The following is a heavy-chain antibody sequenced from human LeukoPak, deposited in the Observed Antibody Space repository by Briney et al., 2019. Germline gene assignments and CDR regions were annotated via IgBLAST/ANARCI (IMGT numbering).Heavy chain of an antibody. J-gene: IGHJ5*02. CDR3: ARRNYGDYRDWFDP. Sequence: PSETLSLTCTVSGGSISSYYWSWIRQPPGKGLEWIGYIYYSGSTNYNPSLKSRVTISVDTSKNQFSLKLSSVTAADTAVYYCARRNYGDYRDWFDPWGQGTLVTVSS. CDR2: IYYSGST. D-gene: IGHD4-17*01. CDR1: GGSISSYY. V-gene: IGHV4-59*08.